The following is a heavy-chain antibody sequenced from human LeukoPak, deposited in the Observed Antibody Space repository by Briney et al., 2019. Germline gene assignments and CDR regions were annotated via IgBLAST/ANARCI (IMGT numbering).Heavy chain of an antibody. J-gene: IGHJ4*02. CDR2: INPNSGDT. CDR1: AYTFTGYY. D-gene: IGHD3-22*01. V-gene: IGHV1-2*02. Sequence: ASVNVSCKASAYTFTGYYMHWVRQAPGQGLEWMGWINPNSGDTNYAQKIQGRLTLTRDTSISTAYMELSRLRSDDTAVYYCARGAHYHDSSEGYDYWGEGTLVTVSS. CDR3: ARGAHYHDSSEGYDY.